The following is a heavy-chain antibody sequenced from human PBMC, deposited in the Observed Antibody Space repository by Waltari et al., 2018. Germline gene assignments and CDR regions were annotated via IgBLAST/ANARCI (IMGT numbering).Heavy chain of an antibody. CDR3: AKGGHLSAFDV. V-gene: IGHV3-23*01. J-gene: IGHJ3*01. Sequence: EVQLLVSGGGMVQPGGSLRLYSAASGLLFGRYAMTWVRQAPGKGLEWVSTISGNGGETFYADSVLGRFTISRDNSKNKVFLQMDSLRAEDSALYFCAKGGHLSAFDVWGQGTMVNVSS. CDR2: ISGNGGET. CDR1: GLLFGRYA.